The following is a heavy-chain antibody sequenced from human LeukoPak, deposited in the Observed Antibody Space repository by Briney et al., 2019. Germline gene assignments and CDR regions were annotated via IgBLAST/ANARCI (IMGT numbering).Heavy chain of an antibody. CDR3: ARAYQPLGGLSLPDY. J-gene: IGHJ4*02. CDR1: GYTFTSYA. V-gene: IGHV7-4-1*02. Sequence: ASVKVSCKASGYTFTSYAMNWVRQAPRQGLEWMGWINTNTGNPTYAQGFTGRFVFSLDTSVSTAYLLISSLKAEDTAVYYCARAYQPLGGLSLPDYWGQGTLVTVSS. D-gene: IGHD3-16*02. CDR2: INTNTGNP.